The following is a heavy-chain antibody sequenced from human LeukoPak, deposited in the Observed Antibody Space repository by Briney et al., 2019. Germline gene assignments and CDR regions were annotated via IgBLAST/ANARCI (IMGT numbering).Heavy chain of an antibody. CDR2: ISRSGSTR. Sequence: GGSLRLSCAISGFTFSACELTWVRQAPGKGLEWVSYISRSGSTRYCADSVEGRFTISRDNAKNSLYLQMNSLRAEDTAVYYCARVATMVRVPLDALDIWGQGTMVSVSS. V-gene: IGHV3-48*03. D-gene: IGHD3-10*01. CDR1: GFTFSACE. CDR3: ARVATMVRVPLDALDI. J-gene: IGHJ3*02.